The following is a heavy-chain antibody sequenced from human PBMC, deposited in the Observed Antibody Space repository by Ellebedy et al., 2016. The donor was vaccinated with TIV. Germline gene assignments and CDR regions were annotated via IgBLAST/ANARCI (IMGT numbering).Heavy chain of an antibody. CDR2: IKEDGSAI. V-gene: IGHV3-7*01. CDR3: ARDKVEGPTTFNY. J-gene: IGHJ4*02. D-gene: IGHD1-26*01. Sequence: GESLKISCVASGFTFSNYWMHWVRQAPGKGLDWVANIKEDGSAIYYVDSVKGRFTISRDNAKNSLYLQMNSLRAEDTAVYYCARDKVEGPTTFNYWGQGALVTVSS. CDR1: GFTFSNYW.